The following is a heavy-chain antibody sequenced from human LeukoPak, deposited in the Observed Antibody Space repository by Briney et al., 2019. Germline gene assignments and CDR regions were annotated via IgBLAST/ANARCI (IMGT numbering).Heavy chain of an antibody. CDR2: INPNSGGT. Sequence: ASVKVSCRVSGYTFTGYYMHWVRQAPGQGLEWMGWINPNSGGTNYAQKFQGRVTMTRDTSISTAYMELSRLRSDDTAVYYCARGFGVVSWFDPWGQGTLVTVSS. CDR3: ARGFGVVSWFDP. J-gene: IGHJ5*02. CDR1: GYTFTGYY. D-gene: IGHD3-3*01. V-gene: IGHV1-2*02.